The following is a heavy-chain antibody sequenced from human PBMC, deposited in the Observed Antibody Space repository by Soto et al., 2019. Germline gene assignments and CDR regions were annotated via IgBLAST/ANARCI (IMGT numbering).Heavy chain of an antibody. V-gene: IGHV4-39*01. J-gene: IGHJ4*02. CDR1: GGSISSSSYY. Sequence: SETLSLTCTVSGGSISSSSYYWGWIRQPPGKGLEWIGSIYYSGSTYYNPSLKSRVTISVDTSKNQFSLKLSSVTAADTAVYYCARLGAPRAVVVPAASNYWGQGTLVTVSS. CDR3: ARLGAPRAVVVPAASNY. CDR2: IYYSGST. D-gene: IGHD2-2*01.